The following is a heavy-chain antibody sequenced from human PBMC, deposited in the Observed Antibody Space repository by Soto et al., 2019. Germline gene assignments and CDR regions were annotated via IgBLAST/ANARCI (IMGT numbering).Heavy chain of an antibody. CDR1: GFTFATYT. J-gene: IGHJ4*02. V-gene: IGHV3-23*01. D-gene: IGHD5-12*01. CDR2: ITGSDGRT. CDR3: AKNSAATIRVGFDY. Sequence: GGSLRLSCAASGFTFATYTMSWVRQTPGKGLEWVSAITGSDGRTYYADSVKGRFTISRDNSKNTLYLQMNSLGAEDTAVYYCAKNSAATIRVGFDYWGQGTLVTVSS.